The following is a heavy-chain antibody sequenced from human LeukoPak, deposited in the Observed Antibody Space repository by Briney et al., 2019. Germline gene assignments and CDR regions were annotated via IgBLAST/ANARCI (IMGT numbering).Heavy chain of an antibody. CDR3: AKLPREYCSSASCPNWFDT. J-gene: IGHJ5*02. D-gene: IGHD2-2*01. CDR1: GFRFSWYW. Sequence: GGSLRLSCAASGFRFSWYWMSWVRQAPGKGLEWVSALSARGGTTYYADSVKGRFTTSRDNSKNTLYLQMNSLRAEDTALYYCAKLPREYCSSASCPNWFDTWGQGTLVTVSS. V-gene: IGHV3-23*01. CDR2: LSARGGTT.